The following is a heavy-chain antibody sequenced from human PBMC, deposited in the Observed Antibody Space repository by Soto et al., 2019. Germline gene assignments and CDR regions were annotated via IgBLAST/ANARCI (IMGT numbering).Heavy chain of an antibody. CDR1: SGSFSGYY. Sequence: SEIRSLACGVYSGSFSGYYWSWIRRPPEKGLEWIGEIYHSLSIVYNPSLKSRVTISGDSSKNQFSLKLSSVTAADTAVYFCARHAGYSFDHWGQGTLVNAS. CDR3: ARHAGYSFDH. J-gene: IGHJ4*02. CDR2: IYHSLSI. V-gene: IGHV4-34*01. D-gene: IGHD2-8*01.